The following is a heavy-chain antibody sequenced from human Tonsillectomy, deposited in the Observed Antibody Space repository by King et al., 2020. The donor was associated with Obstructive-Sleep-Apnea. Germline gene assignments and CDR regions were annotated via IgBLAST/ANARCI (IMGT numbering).Heavy chain of an antibody. CDR1: GGSISSGGYS. CDR3: ASYMITFGGVIEGWYFDY. D-gene: IGHD3-16*02. V-gene: IGHV4-30-2*01. Sequence: QLQESGSGLVKPSQTLSLTCAVSGGSISSGGYSWSWIRQPPGKGLEWIGYISHSGSTYYNPSLKSRVTISVDRSKNQFSLKLNSVTAADTAVYYCASYMITFGGVIEGWYFDYWGQGTLVTVSS. CDR2: ISHSGST. J-gene: IGHJ4*02.